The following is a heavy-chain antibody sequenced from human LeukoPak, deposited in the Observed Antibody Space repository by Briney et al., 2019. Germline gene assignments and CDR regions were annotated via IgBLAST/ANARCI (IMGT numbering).Heavy chain of an antibody. CDR1: GFTFSNAW. CDR2: ISSSSSYI. V-gene: IGHV3-21*01. CDR3: ARDLGSHYYDSSAGAFDI. D-gene: IGHD3-22*01. J-gene: IGHJ3*02. Sequence: GGSLRLSCAASGFTFSNAWMNWVRQAPGKGLEWVSSISSSSSYIYYADSVKGRFTISRDNAKNSLYLQMNSLRAEDTAVYYCARDLGSHYYDSSAGAFDIWGQGTMVTVSS.